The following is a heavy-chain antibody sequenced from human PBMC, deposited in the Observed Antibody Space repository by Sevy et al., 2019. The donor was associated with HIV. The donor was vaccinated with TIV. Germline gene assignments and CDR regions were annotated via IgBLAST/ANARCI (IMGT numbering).Heavy chain of an antibody. D-gene: IGHD6-19*01. CDR2: IYYSGST. CDR3: ASLLTQGYSSGWFYYWYFDL. J-gene: IGHJ2*01. CDR1: GFTFSVYS. V-gene: IGHV4-39*01. Sequence: GSLRLSCAASGFTFSVYSMNWVRQAPGKGLEWIGSIYYSGSTYYNPSLKSRVTISVDTSKNQFSLKLSSVTAADTAVYYCASLLTQGYSSGWFYYWYFDLWGRGTLVTVSS.